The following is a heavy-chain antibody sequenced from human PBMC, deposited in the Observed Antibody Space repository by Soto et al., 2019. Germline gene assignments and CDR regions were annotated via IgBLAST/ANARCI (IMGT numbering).Heavy chain of an antibody. CDR1: GYTFTSYG. D-gene: IGHD3-22*01. J-gene: IGHJ4*02. CDR3: ARERDYYDSSGYQSELFDY. V-gene: IGHV1-18*04. CDR2: ISAYNGNT. Sequence: GASVKDSCKASGYTFTSYGISWLRQPPGQGLEWMGWISAYNGNTNYAQKLQGRVTMTTDTSTSTAYMELRSLRSDDTAVYYYARERDYYDSSGYQSELFDYWGQGTLVTVSS.